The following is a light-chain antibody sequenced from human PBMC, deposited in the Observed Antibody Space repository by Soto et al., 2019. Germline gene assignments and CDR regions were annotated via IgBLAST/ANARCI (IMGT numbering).Light chain of an antibody. CDR3: QQANSFPIT. CDR2: AAS. Sequence: DIQMTQSPSSLSSSLLDIVTITCRVSQGISSWLAWYKQKPGKDTKLMIYAASSLQSGVPSRFSGSGSGTDFTLTISSLQPEDFATYYCQQANSFPITFGQGTRLEIK. J-gene: IGKJ5*01. CDR1: QGISSW. V-gene: IGKV1D-12*01.